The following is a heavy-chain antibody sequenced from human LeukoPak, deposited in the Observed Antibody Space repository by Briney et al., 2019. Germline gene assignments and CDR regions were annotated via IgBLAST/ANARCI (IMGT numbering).Heavy chain of an antibody. CDR1: GGSFSGYY. CDR3: ARGWSATVTTKRGYFDY. J-gene: IGHJ4*02. V-gene: IGHV4-34*01. Sequence: SETLSLTCAVYGGSFSGYYWSWIRQPPGKGLEWIGEINHSGSTNYNPSLKSRVTISVDTSKNQFSLKLSSVTAADTAVYYCARGWSATVTTKRGYFDYWGQGTLVTVSS. D-gene: IGHD4-17*01. CDR2: INHSGST.